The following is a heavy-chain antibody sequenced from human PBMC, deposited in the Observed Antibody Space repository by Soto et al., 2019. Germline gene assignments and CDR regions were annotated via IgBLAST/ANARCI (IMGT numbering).Heavy chain of an antibody. V-gene: IGHV6-1*01. D-gene: IGHD6-6*01. J-gene: IGHJ6*02. CDR1: GGSVSSNSAA. CDR3: ARDTSIAARSAYYYYGMDV. Sequence: SQTVSLTCASSGGSVSSNSAAWNWIRQSPSRGLEWLGRTYYRSKWYNDYAVSVKSRITINPDTSKNQFSLQLNSVTPEDTAVYYCARDTSIAARSAYYYYGMDVWGQGTTVTVSS. CDR2: TYYRSKWYN.